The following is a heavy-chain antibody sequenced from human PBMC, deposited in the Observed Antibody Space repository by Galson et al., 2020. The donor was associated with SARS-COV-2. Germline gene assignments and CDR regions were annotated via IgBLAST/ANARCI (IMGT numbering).Heavy chain of an antibody. J-gene: IGHJ2*01. Sequence: GESLKISCAASGFTFSSNAMSWVRQAPGKGLEWVSFISGSGGRTDYPDAVKGRFTISRDNSKNTLYMQMNIVRAEDTAVYYCAKEGSTGYGHFDLWGRGTLVTVSS. CDR3: AKEGSTGYGHFDL. D-gene: IGHD3-22*01. CDR1: GFTFSSNA. V-gene: IGHV3-23*01. CDR2: ISGSGGRT.